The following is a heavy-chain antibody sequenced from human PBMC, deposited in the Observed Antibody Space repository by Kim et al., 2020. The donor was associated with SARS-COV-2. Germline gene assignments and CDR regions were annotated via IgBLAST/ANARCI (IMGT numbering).Heavy chain of an antibody. CDR2: ITFSTTYI. Sequence: GGSLRLSCAASGFTFSTYSMTWVRQAPGKGLEWVSSITFSTTYIHYADSVKGRFTISRDDAKNSLYLQMNSLRAEDTAVYYCARDLNFFTSGRGFDYWGQGILVTVSS. J-gene: IGHJ4*02. CDR3: ARDLNFFTSGRGFDY. D-gene: IGHD3-10*01. CDR1: GFTFSTYS. V-gene: IGHV3-21*01.